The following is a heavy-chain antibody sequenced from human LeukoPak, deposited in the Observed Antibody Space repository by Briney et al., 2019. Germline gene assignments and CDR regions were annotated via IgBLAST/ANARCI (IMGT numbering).Heavy chain of an antibody. J-gene: IGHJ6*04. CDR2: ISYSGDNT. CDR1: GFDLNNYA. V-gene: IGHV3-30*04. D-gene: IGHD5-24*01. CDR3: ASDPRDGGQNV. Sequence: GGSLRLSCAASGFDLNNYAMHWVRQAPGKGLEWVTPISYSGDNTYYADSVKGRFTFSRDKSKNTLYLQMNSLRPEDSAVYFCASDPRDGGQNVWGKGTTVTVSS.